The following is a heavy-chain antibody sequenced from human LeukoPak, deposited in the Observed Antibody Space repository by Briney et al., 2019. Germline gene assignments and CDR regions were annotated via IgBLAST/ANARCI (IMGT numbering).Heavy chain of an antibody. CDR1: GFTFSSYA. V-gene: IGHV3-20*04. CDR3: ARDQGGTGSCYEGQGY. D-gene: IGHD2-15*01. Sequence: PGGSLRLSCPASGFTFSSYAMSWVRQAPGQGLEWVSGINWNGGRTGYVDSVKGRFTISRDNAKNSLYLQMNSLRAEDTALYYCARDQGGTGSCYEGQGYWGQGTLVTVSS. J-gene: IGHJ4*02. CDR2: INWNGGRT.